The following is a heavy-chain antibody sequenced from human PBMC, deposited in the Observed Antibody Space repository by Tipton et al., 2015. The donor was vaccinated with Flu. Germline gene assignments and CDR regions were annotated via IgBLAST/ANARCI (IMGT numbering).Heavy chain of an antibody. D-gene: IGHD2-21*02. J-gene: IGHJ6*02. CDR2: IYTSGST. V-gene: IGHV4-4*08. CDR1: GGSISSHY. Sequence: TLSLTCTVSGGSISSHYWSWIRQPPGKGLEWIGRIYTSGSTNYNLSPKRRLTISVDTSKNQFSLKLSSVTSADTAVYYCARGRLSLPLYHYGMDVWGQGTMVTVSS. CDR3: ARGRLSLPLYHYGMDV.